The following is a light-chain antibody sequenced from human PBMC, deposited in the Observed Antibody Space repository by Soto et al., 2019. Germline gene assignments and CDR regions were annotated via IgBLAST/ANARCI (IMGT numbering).Light chain of an antibody. CDR1: IRDIGGYNF. CDR2: DVS. J-gene: IGLJ2*01. Sequence: QSALTQPRSVSGSPGQSITISCPGTIRDIGGYNFISWYQQHPGTAPKIIIYDVSKRPSGVPDRFSGSTSGNTASLTISGLQAEDDAFYYCCSYAGSNTLVFGGGTKVTVL. CDR3: CSYAGSNTLV. V-gene: IGLV2-11*01.